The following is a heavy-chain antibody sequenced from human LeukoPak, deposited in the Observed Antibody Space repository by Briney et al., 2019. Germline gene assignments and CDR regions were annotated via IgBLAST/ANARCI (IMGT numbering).Heavy chain of an antibody. D-gene: IGHD1-26*01. CDR2: ISSSGSPI. J-gene: IGHJ4*02. CDR3: ARDAVRSGEFDH. CDR1: GFTFSSYE. Sequence: GGSLRLSCAASGFTFSSYEMNWVRQAPGKGLEWVSYISSSGSPIYYADSVKGRFTISRDNAKNSRYLQMNSLRAEDTAVYYCARDAVRSGEFDHWGQGTLVTVSS. V-gene: IGHV3-48*03.